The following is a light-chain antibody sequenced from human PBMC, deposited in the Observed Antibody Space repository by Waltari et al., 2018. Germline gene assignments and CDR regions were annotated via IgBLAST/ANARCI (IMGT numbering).Light chain of an antibody. CDR3: QQYNDWYS. Sequence: DIQMTQSPSTLSASVGDRVTITCRASQSISSWLAWYQQKPGKAPKLLIYKASSLESGVPSRFSGSGSGTEFTLTISGLQSEDCALYYCQQYNDWYSFGQGTKLEIK. V-gene: IGKV1-5*03. CDR1: QSISSW. CDR2: KAS. J-gene: IGKJ2*03.